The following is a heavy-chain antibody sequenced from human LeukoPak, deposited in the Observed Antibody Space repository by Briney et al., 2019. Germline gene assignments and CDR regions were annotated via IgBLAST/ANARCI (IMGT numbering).Heavy chain of an antibody. CDR2: IYYSGTT. CDR3: ARGVYIAAAQYAY. CDR1: GGSISSGDYY. D-gene: IGHD6-13*01. V-gene: IGHV4-61*08. J-gene: IGHJ4*02. Sequence: SETLSLTCTVSGGSISSGDYYWSWIRQPPGKGLEWIGYIYYSGTTNYNPSLKSRVTISVDTSKNQFSLKLSSVTAADTAVYYCARGVYIAAAQYAYWGQGTLVTVSS.